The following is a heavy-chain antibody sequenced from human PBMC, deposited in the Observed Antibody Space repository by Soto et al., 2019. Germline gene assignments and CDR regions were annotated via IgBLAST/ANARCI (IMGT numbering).Heavy chain of an antibody. CDR3: AKASSIAARGYYYGMDV. V-gene: IGHV3-9*01. D-gene: IGHD6-6*01. Sequence: PGGSLRLSCAASGFTFDDYAMHWVRQAPGKGLEWVSGISWNSGSIGYADSVKGRFTISRDNAKNSLYLQMNSLRAEDTALYYCAKASSIAARGYYYGMDVWGQGTTVTVSS. CDR1: GFTFDDYA. J-gene: IGHJ6*02. CDR2: ISWNSGSI.